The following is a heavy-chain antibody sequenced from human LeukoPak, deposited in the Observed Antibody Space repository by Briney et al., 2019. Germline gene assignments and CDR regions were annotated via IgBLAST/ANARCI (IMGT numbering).Heavy chain of an antibody. CDR1: GFSVSNYY. Sequence: GGSLRLSCAASGFSVSNYYMSWVRQPPGKGLEWVSVMYTGGGRYYGDSVKGRFTMSRDNSKNTVFLQMNSLRVEDTALYYCTRGQSYCGADCYSDWGQGTLVTVSS. CDR2: MYTGGGR. J-gene: IGHJ4*02. CDR3: TRGQSYCGADCYSD. D-gene: IGHD2-21*02. V-gene: IGHV3-66*01.